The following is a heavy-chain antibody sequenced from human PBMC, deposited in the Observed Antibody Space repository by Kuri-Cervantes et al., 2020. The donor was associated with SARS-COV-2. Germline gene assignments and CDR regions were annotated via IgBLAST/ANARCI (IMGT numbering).Heavy chain of an antibody. D-gene: IGHD3-22*01. J-gene: IGHJ4*02. Sequence: SETLSLTCTVSGGSISSHYWGWIRQPPGKGLEWIGYIYYSGSTNYNPSLKSRVTISVDTSKNQFSLKLSSVTAADTAVYYCAKTYYYDSSGYFSRRPNFTFDYWGQGTLVTVSS. CDR3: AKTYYYDSSGYFSRRPNFTFDY. CDR1: GGSISSHY. CDR2: IYYSGST. V-gene: IGHV4-59*11.